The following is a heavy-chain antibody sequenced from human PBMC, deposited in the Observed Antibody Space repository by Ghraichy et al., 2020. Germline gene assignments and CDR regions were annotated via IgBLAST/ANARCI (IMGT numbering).Heavy chain of an antibody. CDR2: LNIDGTTV. V-gene: IGHV3-74*01. Sequence: LSLTCAASGFSFTDYWMHWVRQTPGRGLEWVSHLNIDGTTVNYADSVKGRFTISRDNAKNTMYLQMISLTVEDTAVYYCVRSYKDGLRHFDYWGQGTPVTVSS. D-gene: IGHD1-14*01. J-gene: IGHJ4*02. CDR3: VRSYKDGLRHFDY. CDR1: GFSFTDYW.